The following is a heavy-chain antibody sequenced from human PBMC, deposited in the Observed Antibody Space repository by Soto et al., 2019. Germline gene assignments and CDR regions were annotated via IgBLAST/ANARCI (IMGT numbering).Heavy chain of an antibody. D-gene: IGHD3-16*01. CDR3: VRSGGLPI. CDR2: ISYDGSNK. CDR1: GFTFSSYA. V-gene: IGHV3-30-3*01. Sequence: PGGSLRLSCAASGFTFSSYAMHWVRQAPGKGLEWVAVISYDGSNKYYADSVKGRFTISRDNSKNTLYLQMNSLRAEDTAVYYCVRSGGLPIWGQGTMVTVSS. J-gene: IGHJ3*02.